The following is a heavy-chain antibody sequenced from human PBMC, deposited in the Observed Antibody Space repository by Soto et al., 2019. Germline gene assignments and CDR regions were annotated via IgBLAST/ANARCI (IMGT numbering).Heavy chain of an antibody. Sequence: ESGGGLVQPGGSLRLSCAASGFTFSGYWMYWVRQTPGKGLVWVSRINGDGTTTGYADSVKGRFTISRDNAKNTLYLQMNSLRAEDTAVYYCARDPRNLGLDPWGLGTLVTVSS. J-gene: IGHJ5*02. D-gene: IGHD4-4*01. CDR1: GFTFSGYW. CDR2: INGDGTTT. V-gene: IGHV3-74*01. CDR3: ARDPRNLGLDP.